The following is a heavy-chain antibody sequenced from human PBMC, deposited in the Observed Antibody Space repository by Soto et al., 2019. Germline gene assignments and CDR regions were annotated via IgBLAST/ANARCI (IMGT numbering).Heavy chain of an antibody. J-gene: IGHJ4*02. CDR2: ISYDGSNK. D-gene: IGHD2-21*02. CDR1: GFTFSSYG. CDR3: AKDTVVTPFSMIDY. Sequence: QVQLVESGGGVVQPGRSLRLSCAASGFTFSSYGMHWVRQAPGKGLEWVAVISYDGSNKYYADSVKGRFTISRDNSKNTLYLQMNSLRAEDTAVYYCAKDTVVTPFSMIDYWGQGTLVTVSP. V-gene: IGHV3-30*18.